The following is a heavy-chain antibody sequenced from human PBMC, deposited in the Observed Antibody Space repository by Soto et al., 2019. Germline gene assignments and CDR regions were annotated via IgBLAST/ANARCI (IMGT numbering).Heavy chain of an antibody. CDR1: GASISNYY. D-gene: IGHD6-19*01. CDR2: IYNGEST. CDR3: AQTTGWPGFDY. V-gene: IGHV4-59*01. J-gene: IGHJ4*02. Sequence: QVQLQESGPGLVKPSETMSLTCTASGASISNYYWNWVRQPPGKGLEWIGHIYNGESTNYNPSLKSRVTISVYTSQNQLSLKLRSVTAADTAVYYCAQTTGWPGFDYWGQGTLVTVSS.